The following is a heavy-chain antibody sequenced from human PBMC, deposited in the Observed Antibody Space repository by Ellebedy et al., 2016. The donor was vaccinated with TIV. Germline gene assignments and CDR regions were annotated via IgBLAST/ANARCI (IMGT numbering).Heavy chain of an antibody. V-gene: IGHV3-21*01. CDR1: GFTSSSYS. CDR2: ISSTSSYI. Sequence: GESLKISXAASGFTSSSYSMSWVRQAPGKGLEWVSSISSTSSYIYYSDSVKGRFTISRDNAKNSLYLQMNSLRAEDTAVYYCARDFQLLYWGQGTLVTVSS. J-gene: IGHJ4*02. CDR3: ARDFQLLY. D-gene: IGHD2-2*01.